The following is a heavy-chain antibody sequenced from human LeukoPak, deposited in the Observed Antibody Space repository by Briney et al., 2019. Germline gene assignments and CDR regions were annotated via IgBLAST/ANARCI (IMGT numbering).Heavy chain of an antibody. CDR3: ARIEWERLGRAFDI. J-gene: IGHJ3*02. CDR1: GFTFSSYA. D-gene: IGHD1-26*01. CDR2: IYSAGAT. Sequence: GGSLRLSCAASGFTFSSYAMTWVRQAPGKGLEWVSSIYSAGATHYAESVKGRFTISRDNSKNTLYLQMNSLRAEDMAVYYCARIEWERLGRAFDIWGQGTMVTVSS. V-gene: IGHV3-53*01.